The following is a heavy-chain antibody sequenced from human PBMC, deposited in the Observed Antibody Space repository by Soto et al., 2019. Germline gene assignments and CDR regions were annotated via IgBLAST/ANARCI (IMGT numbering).Heavy chain of an antibody. V-gene: IGHV3-74*01. D-gene: IGHD3-9*01. CDR2: INSEGTTT. CDR1: GFTFSNYW. Sequence: EVQLVESGGDLVQPGGSLRLSCAASGFTFSNYWMHWVRQAPGKGLVWVSRINSEGTTTAYADSVRGRFTISRDNAKNTLYLLMNSLRAEDTAVYYCARAPHILNSFDYWGQGTHVTVSS. J-gene: IGHJ4*02. CDR3: ARAPHILNSFDY.